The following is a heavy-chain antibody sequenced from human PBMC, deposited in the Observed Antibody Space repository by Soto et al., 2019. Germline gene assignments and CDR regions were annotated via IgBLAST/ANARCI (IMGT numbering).Heavy chain of an antibody. D-gene: IGHD1-20*01. CDR2: ISVSDAFI. CDR3: TRETVAGITGLDY. CDR1: GFNVGAFA. J-gene: IGHJ4*02. V-gene: IGHV3-23*01. Sequence: GGSLRLSCAASGFNVGAFAVNWVRQAPGKGLEWVSGISVSDAFIYYADSVRGRFSISRDASENILYLQMNSLGVDDTALYYCTRETVAGITGLDYWGPGTLVTVSS.